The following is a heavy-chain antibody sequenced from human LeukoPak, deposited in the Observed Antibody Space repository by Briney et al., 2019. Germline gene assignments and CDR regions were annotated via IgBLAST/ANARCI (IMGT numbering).Heavy chain of an antibody. CDR3: ATGLRQPPGVFDY. J-gene: IGHJ4*02. D-gene: IGHD3-10*01. V-gene: IGHV1-69*04. CDR2: IIPILGIA. CDR1: GGTFSSYA. Sequence: SVKVSCKASGGTFSSYAISWVRQAPGQGLEWMGRIIPILGIANYAQKFQGRVTITADKSTSTAYMELSSLRSEDTAVYYCATGLRQPPGVFDYWGQGTLVTVSS.